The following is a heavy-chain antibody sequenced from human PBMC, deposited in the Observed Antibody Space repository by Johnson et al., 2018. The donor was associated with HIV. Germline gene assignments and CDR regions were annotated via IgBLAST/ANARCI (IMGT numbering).Heavy chain of an antibody. CDR3: ARGTEGDGAFDI. Sequence: VQLVESGGGLVQPGGSLRLSCVASGFTVSSNYMSWVRQAPWKGLEWVSVIYSGGSTYYADSVKGRFSISRDNSKNTLYFQMNSLRAEDTAVYYCARGTEGDGAFDIWGQGTMVTVSS. V-gene: IGHV3-66*02. CDR2: IYSGGST. D-gene: IGHD1-1*01. CDR1: GFTVSSNY. J-gene: IGHJ3*02.